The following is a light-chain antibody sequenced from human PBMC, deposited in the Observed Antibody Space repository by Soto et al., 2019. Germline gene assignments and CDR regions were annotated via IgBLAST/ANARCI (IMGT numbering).Light chain of an antibody. V-gene: IGLV3-21*02. Sequence: SYELTQPPSVSVAPGQTARMTCGGNNIASKSVHWYKQRPGQAPVLVVHDDSDRPSGIPERFSGSNSENTATLTITRVEAVDEADYYCQVWDTSNDHVVFGGGTQLTVL. CDR2: DDS. CDR3: QVWDTSNDHVV. J-gene: IGLJ2*01. CDR1: NIASKS.